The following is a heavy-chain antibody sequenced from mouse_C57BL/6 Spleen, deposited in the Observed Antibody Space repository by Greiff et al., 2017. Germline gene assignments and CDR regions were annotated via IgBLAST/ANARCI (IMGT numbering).Heavy chain of an antibody. CDR1: GFTFSDYG. CDR2: ISSGSSTI. V-gene: IGHV5-17*01. J-gene: IGHJ3*01. D-gene: IGHD2-5*01. Sequence: DVMLVESGGGLVKPGGSLKLSCAASGFTFSDYGMHWVRQAPEKGLEWVAYISSGSSTIYYADTVKGRFTISRDNAKNTLFLQMTSLRSEDTAMYYCATGSNQAWFAYWGQGTLVTVSA. CDR3: ATGSNQAWFAY.